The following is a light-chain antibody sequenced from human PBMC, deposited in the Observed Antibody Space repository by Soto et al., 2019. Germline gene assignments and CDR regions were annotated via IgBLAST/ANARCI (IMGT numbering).Light chain of an antibody. V-gene: IGKV3-11*01. CDR2: DAS. J-gene: IGKJ2*01. CDR1: QSVSSY. CDR3: QQRSNWPRT. Sequence: EIVLTQSTATLSLSPGERATLSCRASQSVSSYLAWYQQKPGQAPRLLIYDASNRAAGIPARFSGSGSGTDFTLTISSLEPEDFAVYYCQQRSNWPRTFGQGTKLEIK.